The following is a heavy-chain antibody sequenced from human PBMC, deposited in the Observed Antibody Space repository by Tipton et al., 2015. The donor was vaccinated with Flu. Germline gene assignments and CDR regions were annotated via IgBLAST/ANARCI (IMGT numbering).Heavy chain of an antibody. CDR3: ARRDYSNYVSEPRNCFDP. Sequence: TLSLTCTISGGSINGYYWSWIRQPPGKGLEWIGSIYYSGITTYNPSLKSRVTISVDTSKNQFTLKLSSVTASDTAVYYCARRDYSNYVSEPRNCFDPWGQGALVTVSS. D-gene: IGHD4-11*01. CDR2: IYYSGIT. V-gene: IGHV4-59*08. CDR1: GGSINGYY. J-gene: IGHJ5*02.